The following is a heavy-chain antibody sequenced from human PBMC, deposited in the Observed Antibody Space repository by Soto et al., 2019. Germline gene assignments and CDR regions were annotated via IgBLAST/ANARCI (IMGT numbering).Heavy chain of an antibody. V-gene: IGHV3-48*02. J-gene: IGHJ5*02. D-gene: IGHD6-19*01. Sequence: EVQLVESGGGLVQPGGSLRLSCAASGFTFSSYSMNWVRQAPGKGLEWVSYISSSSSTIYYADSVKGRFPISRDNATTSLDLQMNSLRDEDTAVYYCAREAGTWHLPLSWFDPWGQGTLVTVSS. CDR1: GFTFSSYS. CDR3: AREAGTWHLPLSWFDP. CDR2: ISSSSSTI.